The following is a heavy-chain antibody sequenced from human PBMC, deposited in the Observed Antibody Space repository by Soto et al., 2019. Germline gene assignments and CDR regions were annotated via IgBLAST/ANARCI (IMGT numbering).Heavy chain of an antibody. D-gene: IGHD2-21*01. Sequence: RKISFKGFGYTFSISWIGWVRQIPWKVLEWMGIIYPGDSDTRYGPSFQGQVTISVGNSISTAYLQWRSLKASDTAMYYCTRIFIVELSPSTRVPYFDYWGQGTPVTVSS. CDR1: GYTFSISW. CDR2: IYPGDSDT. J-gene: IGHJ4*02. V-gene: IGHV5-51*01. CDR3: TRIFIVELSPSTRVPYFDY.